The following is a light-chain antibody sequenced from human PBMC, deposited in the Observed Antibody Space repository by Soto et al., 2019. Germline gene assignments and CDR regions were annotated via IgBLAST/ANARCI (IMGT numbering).Light chain of an antibody. CDR1: RPIKSW. CDR2: EAS. CDR3: QKYNSARWP. Sequence: DIQITLAPSTLSASVGDRVTITCRASRPIKSWLAWYQQKPGKAPKLLIYEASSLESGVPSRFSGSGSGTDFTLTISSLQPEDVATYYCQKYNSARWPFCQGTKVDIK. V-gene: IGKV1-5*03. J-gene: IGKJ1*01.